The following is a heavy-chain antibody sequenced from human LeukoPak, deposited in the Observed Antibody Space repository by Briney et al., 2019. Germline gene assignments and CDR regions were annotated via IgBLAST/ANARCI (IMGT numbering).Heavy chain of an antibody. Sequence: SVKVSCKASGGIFSSYAISWVRQAPGQGLEWMGGIIPIFGTANYAQKFQGRVTITADKSTSTAYMELSSLRSEDTAVYYCARSRLSCSGGSCYSPEYYFDYWGQGTLVTVSS. CDR3: ARSRLSCSGGSCYSPEYYFDY. CDR1: GGIFSSYA. J-gene: IGHJ4*02. D-gene: IGHD2-15*01. CDR2: IIPIFGTA. V-gene: IGHV1-69*06.